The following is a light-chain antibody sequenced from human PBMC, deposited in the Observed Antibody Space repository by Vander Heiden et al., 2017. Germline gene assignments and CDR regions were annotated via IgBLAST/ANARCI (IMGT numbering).Light chain of an antibody. J-gene: IGLJ3*02. CDR3: GAYAGSYTWV. CDR2: DGT. Sequence: QSALPQPRSVSGSPGQSVTISCSGTSSDVGAYDYVSWYQQHPGKAPKLLIYDGTKGPAGVPDRFSGAKSGNTATLTISGLLTEDEADYYCGAYAGSYTWVFGGGTKVTVL. CDR1: SSDVGAYDY. V-gene: IGLV2-11*01.